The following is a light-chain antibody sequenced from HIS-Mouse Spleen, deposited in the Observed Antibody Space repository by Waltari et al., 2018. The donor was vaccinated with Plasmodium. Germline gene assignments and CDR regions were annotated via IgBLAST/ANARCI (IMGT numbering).Light chain of an antibody. CDR1: SSDVGGYNY. J-gene: IGLJ2*01. CDR2: DVS. V-gene: IGLV2-14*03. CDR3: SSYTSSSTLV. Sequence: QSALTQPASVSGSPGPSIPISSTGTSSDVGGYNYVSWYQQHPGKAPQLMIYDVSNRPSGVSNRFSGSKSGNTASLTISGLQAEDEADYYCSSYTSSSTLVFGGGTKLTVL.